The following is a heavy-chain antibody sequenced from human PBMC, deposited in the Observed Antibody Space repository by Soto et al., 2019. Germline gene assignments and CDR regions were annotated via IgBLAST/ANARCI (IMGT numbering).Heavy chain of an antibody. V-gene: IGHV1-46*01. Sequence: ASVKVSCKAYGYTFTSYNMHSVRQAPGQGLEWMGIINPSGGSTNYAQKFQGRVTITRDTSASTAYMELSSLRSEDTAVYYCARSIVVVTALDYWGQGTLVTVSS. D-gene: IGHD2-21*02. CDR3: ARSIVVVTALDY. J-gene: IGHJ4*02. CDR1: GYTFTSYN. CDR2: INPSGGST.